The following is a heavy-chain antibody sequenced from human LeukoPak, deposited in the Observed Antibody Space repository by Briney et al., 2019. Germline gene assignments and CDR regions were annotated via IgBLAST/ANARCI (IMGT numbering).Heavy chain of an antibody. CDR3: AKDRVSPGFNWFDP. D-gene: IGHD2/OR15-2a*01. V-gene: IGHV3-23*01. Sequence: GGSLRLSCAASGVIISSYTMSWVRQAPGKGLEWVSAINGRGDNTYYADFVKGRFTISRDNSKSTVYLQMNSLRTEDTAVYYCAKDRVSPGFNWFDPWGQGTLVTVSS. CDR1: GVIISSYT. J-gene: IGHJ5*02. CDR2: INGRGDNT.